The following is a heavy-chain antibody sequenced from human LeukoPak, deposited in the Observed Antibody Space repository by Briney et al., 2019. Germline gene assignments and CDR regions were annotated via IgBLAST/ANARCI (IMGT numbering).Heavy chain of an antibody. J-gene: IGHJ2*01. CDR2: INSDGSSK. CDR3: ARGTPWYFDL. V-gene: IGHV3-74*01. CDR1: GFTFSSYW. D-gene: IGHD6-25*01. Sequence: GGSLRLSCAASGFTFSSYWMHWVRQAPGKVLVWVSRINSDGSSKIYADSVKGRFTISRDNAKNTLYLQMNSLRAEDTAVYYCARGTPWYFDLWGRGTLVTVSS.